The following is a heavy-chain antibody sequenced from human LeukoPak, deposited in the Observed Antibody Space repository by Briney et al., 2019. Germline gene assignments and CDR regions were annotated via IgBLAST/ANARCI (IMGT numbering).Heavy chain of an antibody. CDR2: IYHSGST. J-gene: IGHJ4*02. D-gene: IGHD4-17*01. CDR3: ARDPNGDYGDY. CDR1: GYSISSGYY. Sequence: SETLSLTCAVSGYSISSGYYWGWIRQPPGKGLEWIGSIYHSGSTYYNPSLKSRVTTSVDTSKNQFSLKLSSVTAADTAVYYCARDPNGDYGDYWGQGTLVTVSS. V-gene: IGHV4-38-2*02.